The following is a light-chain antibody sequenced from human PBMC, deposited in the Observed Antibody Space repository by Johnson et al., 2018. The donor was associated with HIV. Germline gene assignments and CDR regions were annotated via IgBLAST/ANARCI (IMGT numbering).Light chain of an antibody. J-gene: IGLJ1*01. V-gene: IGLV1-51*02. Sequence: QPVLTQPPSVSAPPGQKVTISCSGSSSNIGNNLASWYQQLPGTAPKLLIYANNKRPSGIPARFSGSKSGTSATLDITGLQTGDEADYYCGTWDSSLSAGRVFGTGTNVTVL. CDR2: ANN. CDR1: SSNIGNNL. CDR3: GTWDSSLSAGRV.